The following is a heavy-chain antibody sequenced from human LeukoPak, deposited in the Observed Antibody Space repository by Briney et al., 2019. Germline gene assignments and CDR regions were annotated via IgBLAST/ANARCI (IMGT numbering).Heavy chain of an antibody. CDR2: IKQDGSEK. D-gene: IGHD3-10*01. CDR1: GFNFSSYW. CDR3: ARDRRGPFDY. J-gene: IGHJ4*02. Sequence: GGFLRLSCAASGFNFSSYWMSWVRQAPGKGLEWVANIKQDGSEKYYVDSVKGRFTISRDNAKNSLYLQMNSLRAEDTAVYYCARDRRGPFDYWGQGTLVTVSS. V-gene: IGHV3-7*03.